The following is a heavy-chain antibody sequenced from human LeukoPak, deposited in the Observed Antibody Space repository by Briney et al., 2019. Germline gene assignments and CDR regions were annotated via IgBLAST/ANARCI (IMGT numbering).Heavy chain of an antibody. V-gene: IGHV1-2*02. J-gene: IGHJ4*02. D-gene: IGHD6-13*01. CDR1: GYTFTSYY. Sequence: ASVKVSCKASGYTFTSYYMHWVRQAPGQGLEWMGWINPNSGGTNYAQKFQGRVTMTRDTSISTAYMELSRLRSDDTAVYYCARVRAAAGPTTELDYWGQGTLVTVSS. CDR2: INPNSGGT. CDR3: ARVRAAAGPTTELDY.